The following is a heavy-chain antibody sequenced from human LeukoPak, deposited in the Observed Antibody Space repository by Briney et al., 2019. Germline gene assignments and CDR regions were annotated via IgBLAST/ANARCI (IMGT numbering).Heavy chain of an antibody. CDR1: GYTFTSFD. J-gene: IGHJ4*02. CDR3: ARTRGYNLGYSDY. V-gene: IGHV1-8*01. CDR2: MSPNSGDT. D-gene: IGHD5-18*01. Sequence: ASVKVSCKTSGYTFTSFDINWVRQATGQGLEWMGWMSPNSGDTGYAQKFQDRVTKTRNTSKSTAYMELRGLSSEDTAVYYCARTRGYNLGYSDYWGQGALVTVSS.